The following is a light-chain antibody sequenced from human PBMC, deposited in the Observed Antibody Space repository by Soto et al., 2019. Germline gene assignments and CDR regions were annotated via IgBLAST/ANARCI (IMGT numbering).Light chain of an antibody. V-gene: IGLV2-8*01. CDR2: EVT. Sequence: QSALTQPPSASGSPGQSVTISCTGTSSDVGGYNYVSWYQHHPGKAPKLIIYEVTKRPSGVPDRFSGSKSGNTASLTVSGLQADDEADYYCSSYGGSNNVVFGGGTKLTVL. J-gene: IGLJ2*01. CDR3: SSYGGSNNVV. CDR1: SSDVGGYNY.